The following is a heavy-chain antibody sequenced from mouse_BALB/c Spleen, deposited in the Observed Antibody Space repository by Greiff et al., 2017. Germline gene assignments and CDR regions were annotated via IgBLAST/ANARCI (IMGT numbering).Heavy chain of an antibody. CDR2: ISYSGST. D-gene: IGHD2-1*01. CDR1: GYSITSDYA. V-gene: IGHV3-2*02. CDR3: ARGYYGLYYAMDY. J-gene: IGHJ4*01. Sequence: EVKLQESGPGLVKPSQSLSLTCTVTGYSITSDYAWNWIRQFPGNKLEWMGYISYSGSTSYNPSLKSRISITRDTSKNQFFLQLNSVTTEDTATYYCARGYYGLYYAMDYWGQGTSVTVSS.